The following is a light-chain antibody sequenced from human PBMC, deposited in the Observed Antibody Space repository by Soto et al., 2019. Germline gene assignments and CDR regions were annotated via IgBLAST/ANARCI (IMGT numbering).Light chain of an antibody. J-gene: IGLJ1*01. CDR3: CTDAGTYKV. V-gene: IGLV2-11*01. Sequence: QSALTQPRSVSGSPGQSVTISCTGTSSDVGDYVSWYQQHPGKAPKLMIYHVSKRPSGVPDRFSGSKSGNAASLTISGLQADDEADYYCCTDAGTYKVFGTGTKVTVL. CDR2: HVS. CDR1: SSDVGDY.